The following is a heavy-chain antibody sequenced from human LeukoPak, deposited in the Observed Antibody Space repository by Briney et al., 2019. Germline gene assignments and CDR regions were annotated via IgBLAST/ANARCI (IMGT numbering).Heavy chain of an antibody. Sequence: SETLSLTCAVYGGSFSGCYWSWIRQPPGKGLEWIGEINHSGSTNYNPSLKSRVTISIGTSKNQFSLKLSSVTAADTAVYYCARGGRKYSSSGLMVYWGQGTLVTVSS. J-gene: IGHJ4*02. D-gene: IGHD6-6*01. CDR1: GGSFSGCY. CDR2: INHSGST. CDR3: ARGGRKYSSSGLMVY. V-gene: IGHV4-34*01.